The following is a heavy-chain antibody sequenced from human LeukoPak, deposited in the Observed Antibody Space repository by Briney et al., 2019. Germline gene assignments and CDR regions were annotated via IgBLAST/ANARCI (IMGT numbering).Heavy chain of an antibody. V-gene: IGHV1-3*02. CDR3: ARGVAAAGQYYLDY. CDR1: GYTFTTYA. Sequence: ASVRVSCKASGYTFTTYAMHWVRQAPGQRLEWMGWSNAGNGNTKYSREVQGRVTITRDTSASTAYMELSSLRSEDMAVYYCARGVAAAGQYYLDYWGQGTLVTVST. D-gene: IGHD6-13*01. J-gene: IGHJ4*02. CDR2: SNAGNGNT.